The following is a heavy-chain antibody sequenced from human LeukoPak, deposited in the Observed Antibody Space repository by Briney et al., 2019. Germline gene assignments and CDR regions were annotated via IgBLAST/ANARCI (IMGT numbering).Heavy chain of an antibody. CDR3: ARDISVSTPFDY. V-gene: IGHV3-21*01. J-gene: IGHJ4*02. D-gene: IGHD5/OR15-5a*01. Sequence: GGSLRLSCAASGFTFSSYSMNWVRQAPGKGLEWVSSISSSSSYIYYADSVKGRFTISRDNSKSSLYLQMNSLRAEDTAVYYCARDISVSTPFDYWGEGDLVTVSS. CDR2: ISSSSSYI. CDR1: GFTFSSYS.